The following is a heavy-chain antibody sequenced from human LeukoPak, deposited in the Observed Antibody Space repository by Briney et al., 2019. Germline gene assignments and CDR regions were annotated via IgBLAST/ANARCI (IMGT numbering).Heavy chain of an antibody. CDR1: GFTFRDSA. J-gene: IGHJ4*02. CDR3: AKDIEASI. CDR2: ISHSGGNT. Sequence: GGSLRLSCAASGFTFRDSAMDWVRQAPGKGLEWVSLISHSGGNTFYADSVKGRFTVSRDNSKNMMYLQMNSLRAEDTAVYYCAKDIEASIWGQGTLVTVSS. V-gene: IGHV3-23*01. D-gene: IGHD2-15*01.